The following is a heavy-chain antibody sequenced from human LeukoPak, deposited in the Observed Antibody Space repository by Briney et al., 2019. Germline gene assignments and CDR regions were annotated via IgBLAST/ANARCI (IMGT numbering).Heavy chain of an antibody. CDR3: AKDRIVVIRPNWFDP. CDR2: ISGSGYST. CDR1: GFTFSNYV. J-gene: IGHJ5*02. D-gene: IGHD2-21*01. V-gene: IGHV3-23*01. Sequence: PGGSLRLSCAASGFTFSNYVMSWVRQAPGKGLEWVSSISGSGYSTYYADSVKGRFTISRDNSKNTLYLQMNSLRAEDTAVYHCAKDRIVVIRPNWFDPWGQGTLVTVSS.